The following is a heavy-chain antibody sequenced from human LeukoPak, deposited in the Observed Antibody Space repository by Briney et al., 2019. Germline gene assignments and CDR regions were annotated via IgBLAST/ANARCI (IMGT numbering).Heavy chain of an antibody. CDR2: IYHSGST. V-gene: IGHV4-4*02. D-gene: IGHD6-13*01. CDR1: GGSISSSNW. J-gene: IGHJ4*02. Sequence: SGTLSLTCAVSGGSISSSNWWSWVRQPPGKGLEWIGEIYHSGSTNYNPSLKSRVTISVDTSKNQFSLKLSSVTAADTAVYYCARSAAAAGSVIDYWGQGTLVTVSS. CDR3: ARSAAAAGSVIDY.